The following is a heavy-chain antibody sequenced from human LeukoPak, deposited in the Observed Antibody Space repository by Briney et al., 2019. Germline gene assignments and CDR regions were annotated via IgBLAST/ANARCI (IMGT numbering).Heavy chain of an antibody. CDR2: ISSSGSII. D-gene: IGHD7-27*01. Sequence: GGSLRLSCAFSGFAFSSYEMNWVRQAPGKGLEWVSYISSSGSIIYYADSVMGRFTISRDNAKNSLFLQMNSLRVEDTAVYYCARTMWGFDYWGQGTLVTVSS. CDR1: GFAFSSYE. CDR3: ARTMWGFDY. V-gene: IGHV3-48*03. J-gene: IGHJ4*02.